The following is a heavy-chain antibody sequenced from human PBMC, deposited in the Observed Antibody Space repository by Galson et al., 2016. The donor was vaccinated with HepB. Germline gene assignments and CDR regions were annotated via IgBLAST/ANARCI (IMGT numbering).Heavy chain of an antibody. D-gene: IGHD3/OR15-3a*01. CDR3: AKVDRWRYDAFDI. Sequence: FLRLSCAASGFTFDGYAMHWVRQTPGKGLEWVSGISWNSGSIGYADSVKGRFIISRDNAKNSLYLQMNSLRSEDTALYYCAKVDRWRYDAFDIWGQGTMVTVSS. CDR2: ISWNSGSI. V-gene: IGHV3-9*01. J-gene: IGHJ3*02. CDR1: GFTFDGYA.